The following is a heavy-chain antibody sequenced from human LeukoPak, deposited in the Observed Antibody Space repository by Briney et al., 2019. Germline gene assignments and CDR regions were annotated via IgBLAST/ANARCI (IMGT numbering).Heavy chain of an antibody. CDR2: INPNSGGT. V-gene: IGHV1-2*02. D-gene: IGHD4-17*01. CDR3: ARDYGDYRKVYYFDY. Sequence: ASVKVSCKASGYTFTDYYMHWVRQAPGQGLEWMGWINPNSGGTNYAQKFQGRVTMTRDTSISTAYMELSRLRSDDTAVYYCARDYGDYRKVYYFDYWGQGTLVTVSS. J-gene: IGHJ4*02. CDR1: GYTFTDYY.